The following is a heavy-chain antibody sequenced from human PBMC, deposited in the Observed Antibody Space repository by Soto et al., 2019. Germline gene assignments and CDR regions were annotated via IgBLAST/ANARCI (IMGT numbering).Heavy chain of an antibody. J-gene: IGHJ4*02. Sequence: EVQLLESGGDLVQPGGSLRLSCVASGFAFSNCAMSWVRQAPGKGLEWVSTIKTSGDTTFYADPVKGRFTTSRDDSKNTLYLQMNSLRAEDTATYYCTKDVTGDIGADFWGQGTPVTVSS. V-gene: IGHV3-23*05. CDR2: IKTSGDTT. D-gene: IGHD2-21*02. CDR3: TKDVTGDIGADF. CDR1: GFAFSNCA.